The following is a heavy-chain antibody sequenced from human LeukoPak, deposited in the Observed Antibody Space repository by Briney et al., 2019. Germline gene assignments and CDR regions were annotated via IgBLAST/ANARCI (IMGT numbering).Heavy chain of an antibody. CDR1: GGSISSGGYS. J-gene: IGHJ4*02. Sequence: SQTLSLTCAVSGGSISSGGYSWSWIRQPPGKGLEWIGYIYHSGSTYYNPSLKSRVTISVDRSKNQFSLKLSSVTAADTAVYYCARVDDCGDYLSFDYWGQGTLVTVSS. CDR2: IYHSGST. CDR3: ARVDDCGDYLSFDY. V-gene: IGHV4-30-2*01. D-gene: IGHD4-17*01.